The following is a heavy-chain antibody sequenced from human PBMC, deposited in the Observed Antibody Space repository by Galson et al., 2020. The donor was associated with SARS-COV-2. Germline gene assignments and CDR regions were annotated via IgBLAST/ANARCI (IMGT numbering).Heavy chain of an antibody. J-gene: IGHJ4*02. V-gene: IGHV4-59*01. CDR1: GGSIRSYY. CDR2: IYYIGGT. Sequence: ETSETLSLTCTVSGGSIRSYYFSWIRQPPGKGLEWIGYIYYIGGTNYNPSLKSRVTISVDTSKNQLSLKLSSVTAADTAVYYCATSYSSGWYAFDYWGQGTLVTVSS. CDR3: ATSYSSGWYAFDY. D-gene: IGHD6-19*01.